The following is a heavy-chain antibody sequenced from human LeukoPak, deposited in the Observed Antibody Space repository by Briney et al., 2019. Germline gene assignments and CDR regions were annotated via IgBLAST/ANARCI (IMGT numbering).Heavy chain of an antibody. CDR1: GFTFSSYA. J-gene: IGHJ4*02. V-gene: IGHV3-30-3*01. CDR3: ARDKRDLEMATIIQGLFDY. CDR2: ISYDGSNK. D-gene: IGHD5-24*01. Sequence: PGGSLRLSCAASGFTFSSYAMHWVRQAPGKGLEWVAVISYDGSNKYYADSVKGRFTISRDNSKNTLYLQMNSLRAEDTAVYYCARDKRDLEMATIIQGLFDYWGQGTLVTVSS.